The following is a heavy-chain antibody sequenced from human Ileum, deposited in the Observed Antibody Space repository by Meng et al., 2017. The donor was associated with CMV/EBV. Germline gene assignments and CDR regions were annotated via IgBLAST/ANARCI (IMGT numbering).Heavy chain of an antibody. CDR1: GFTFSSYG. D-gene: IGHD3-3*01. J-gene: IGHJ6*02. V-gene: IGHV3-30*02. Sequence: GGSLRLSCAASGFTFSSYGMHWVRQAPGKGLEWVAFIRYDGSNKYYADSVEGRFTISRDNSKNTLYLQMNSLRAEDTAVYYCAKDAWRFLEPKMDVWGQGTTVTVSS. CDR2: IRYDGSNK. CDR3: AKDAWRFLEPKMDV.